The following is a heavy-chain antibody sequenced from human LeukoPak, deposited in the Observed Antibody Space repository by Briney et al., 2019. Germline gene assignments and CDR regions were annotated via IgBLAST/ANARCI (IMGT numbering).Heavy chain of an antibody. V-gene: IGHV4-30-4*01. D-gene: IGHD3-16*01. CDR1: GGSISSDDYY. CDR3: ARAALRNWFDP. Sequence: SQTLSLTCTVSGGSISSDDYYWIWIRQPPGKGLEWIGYSCHSGRTYYNPPLKSRVTISVDTSKNQFSLKLSSATAADAAVYCGARAALRNWFDPWGQGTLVTVSS. J-gene: IGHJ5*02. CDR2: SCHSGRT.